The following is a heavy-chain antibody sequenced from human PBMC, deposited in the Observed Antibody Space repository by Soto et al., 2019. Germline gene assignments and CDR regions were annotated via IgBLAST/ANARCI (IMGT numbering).Heavy chain of an antibody. D-gene: IGHD3-16*02. V-gene: IGHV3-33*01. J-gene: IGHJ5*02. Sequence: QVQLVESGGGVVQPGRSLRLSCAASGFTFSSYGMHWVRQAPGKGLEWVAVIWDDGSNKYYADSVKGRFTISRDNSKNTLYLQMNSLRAEDTAVYYCARDDYVWGSYRSRGWFDPWGQGTLVTVSS. CDR2: IWDDGSNK. CDR3: ARDDYVWGSYRSRGWFDP. CDR1: GFTFSSYG.